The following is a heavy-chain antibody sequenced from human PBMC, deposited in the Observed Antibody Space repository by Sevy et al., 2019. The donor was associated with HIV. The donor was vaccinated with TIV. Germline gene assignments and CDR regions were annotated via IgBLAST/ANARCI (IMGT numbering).Heavy chain of an antibody. CDR3: AFPKGVPGAGRPRYYYYGMDV. V-gene: IGHV3-23*01. D-gene: IGHD6-19*01. CDR2: ISGSGGST. J-gene: IGHJ6*02. Sequence: GGSLRLSCAASGFTFSSYAMSWVRQAPGKGLEWVSAISGSGGSTYYADSVKGRFTISRDNSKNTLYLQMNSLRAEDMAVDYCAFPKGVPGAGRPRYYYYGMDVWGQGTTVTVS. CDR1: GFTFSSYA.